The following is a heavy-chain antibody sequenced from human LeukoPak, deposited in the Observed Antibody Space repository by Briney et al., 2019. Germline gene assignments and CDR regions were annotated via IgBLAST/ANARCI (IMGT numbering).Heavy chain of an antibody. D-gene: IGHD3-9*01. CDR3: ARHGQGLRYFDWLSFDS. Sequence: SETLSLTCTVSSGSISGSYYYWAWVRQPPGKGLEWIGSIFHTGSAFYNPSLKSRVTMSVDTPKNQFSLRLSSVTAADTAVYYCARHGQGLRYFDWLSFDSWGQGTLVTVSS. CDR2: IFHTGSA. CDR1: SGSISGSYYY. J-gene: IGHJ4*02. V-gene: IGHV4-39*01.